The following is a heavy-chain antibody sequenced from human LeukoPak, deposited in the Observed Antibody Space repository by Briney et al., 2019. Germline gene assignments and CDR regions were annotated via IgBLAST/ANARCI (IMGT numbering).Heavy chain of an antibody. CDR2: LSGSGITT. CDR3: AKGIYSSGWSYFDY. Sequence: GGSLRLSCAASGFTFSNSSMSWVRQAPGKGLEWVATLSGSGITTYYADSVKGRFTISRDNSKNTLYLQMNSLRAEDTAVYYCAKGIYSSGWSYFDYWGHGTLVTVSS. V-gene: IGHV3-23*01. CDR1: GFTFSNSS. D-gene: IGHD6-19*01. J-gene: IGHJ4*01.